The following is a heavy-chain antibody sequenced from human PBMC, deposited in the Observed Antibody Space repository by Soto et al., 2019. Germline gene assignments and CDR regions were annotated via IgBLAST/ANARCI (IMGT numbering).Heavy chain of an antibody. Sequence: SETLSLTCPASGASFRSSSYDWFWIRQPPGKGLEWIGSIYYSGSTYYNPSLKSRVTISVDTSKNQFSLKLSSVTAADTAVYYCARRLYYDSSGFEGGGMDVWGQGTTVT. CDR2: IYYSGST. J-gene: IGHJ6*02. V-gene: IGHV4-39*01. D-gene: IGHD3-22*01. CDR3: ARRLYYDSSGFEGGGMDV. CDR1: GASFRSSSYD.